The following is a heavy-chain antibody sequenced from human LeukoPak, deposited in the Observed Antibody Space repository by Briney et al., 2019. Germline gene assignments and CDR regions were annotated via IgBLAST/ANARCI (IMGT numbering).Heavy chain of an antibody. J-gene: IGHJ3*02. CDR1: GFTFSSYA. V-gene: IGHV3-23*01. CDR2: ISGSGGST. CDR3: ARDHGSGDAFDI. D-gene: IGHD6-19*01. Sequence: GGSLRLSCAASGFTFSSYAMSWVRQAPGKGLEWVSAISGSGGSTYYADSVKGRFTISRDNSKNTLYLQMNSLRAEDTAVYYCARDHGSGDAFDIWGQGTMVTVSS.